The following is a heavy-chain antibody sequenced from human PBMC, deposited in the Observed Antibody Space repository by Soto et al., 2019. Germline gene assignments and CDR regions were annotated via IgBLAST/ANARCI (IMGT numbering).Heavy chain of an antibody. J-gene: IGHJ4*02. V-gene: IGHV4-4*02. CDR3: ARVAVAGTRVDY. D-gene: IGHD6-19*01. Sequence: QVQLQESGPGLVKPSGTLSLTCAVSGGSISSSNWWSWVRQPPGKGLEWIGEIYHSGSTNYNPSLKGRVTIAVDKSTNQFSLKLSSGTAADTAVYYCARVAVAGTRVDYWGQGTLVTVSS. CDR2: IYHSGST. CDR1: GGSISSSNW.